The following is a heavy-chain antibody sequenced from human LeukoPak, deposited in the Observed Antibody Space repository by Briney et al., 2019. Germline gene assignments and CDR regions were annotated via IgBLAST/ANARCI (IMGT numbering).Heavy chain of an antibody. Sequence: PSEPLSLTCIVSGVSISSSYYYWGWIRQPPGKGLEWIGSIYYSGSTYYNSSLKSRVTISIDTSKNQVSLNLTSMTAADTAAYYCAKSGGYGLIDYWGQGTLVTVSS. J-gene: IGHJ4*02. CDR2: IYYSGST. CDR3: AKSGGYGLIDY. D-gene: IGHD1-26*01. V-gene: IGHV4-39*01. CDR1: GVSISSSYYY.